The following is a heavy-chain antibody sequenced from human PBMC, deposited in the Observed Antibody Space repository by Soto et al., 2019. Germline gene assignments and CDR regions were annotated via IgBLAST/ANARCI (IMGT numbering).Heavy chain of an antibody. V-gene: IGHV3-66*01. CDR2: IYSGGST. Sequence: EVQLVEAGGGLVQPGGSLRLYCAASGFTVSSNYMSWVRQAPGKGLEWVSVIYSGGSTYYADSVKGRFTISRDNAKNTLDLQMNSLRAEDTAVYDCARMGDSSGYSGWFDPWGQGTLVTVSS. CDR1: GFTVSSNY. J-gene: IGHJ5*02. CDR3: ARMGDSSGYSGWFDP. D-gene: IGHD3-22*01.